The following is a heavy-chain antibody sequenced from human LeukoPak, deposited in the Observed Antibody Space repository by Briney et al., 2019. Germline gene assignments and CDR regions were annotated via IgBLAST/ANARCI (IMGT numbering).Heavy chain of an antibody. D-gene: IGHD3-16*01. CDR1: VYPFSCGYF. Sequence: SETLSLTCGISVYPFSCGYFWGWVRQSPGKGLEWIGSFYHGWTTYYNPSLNTRVTMSVDTSKNQFSLRLTSVTAADTADFFCVRVRPGPEAIEALGFDYRGRGTMVGVPS. CDR2: FYHGWTT. V-gene: IGHV4-38-2*01. CDR3: VRVRPGPEAIEALGFDY. J-gene: IGHJ4*02.